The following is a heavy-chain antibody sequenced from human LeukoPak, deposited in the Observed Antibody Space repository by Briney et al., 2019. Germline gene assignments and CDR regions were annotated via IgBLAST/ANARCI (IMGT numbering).Heavy chain of an antibody. CDR1: GGTFSSYA. CDR3: ALKTVTNWFDP. D-gene: IGHD4-11*01. Sequence: SVKVSCKASGGTFSSYAISWVRQAPGQGLEWMGRIIPIFGIANYAQKFQGRVTITADKSTSTAYMELSSLGSEDTAVYYCALKTVTNWFDPWGQGTLVTVSS. V-gene: IGHV1-69*04. J-gene: IGHJ5*02. CDR2: IIPIFGIA.